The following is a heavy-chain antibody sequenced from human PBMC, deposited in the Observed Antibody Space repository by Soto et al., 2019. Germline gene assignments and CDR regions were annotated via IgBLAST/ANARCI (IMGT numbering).Heavy chain of an antibody. Sequence: QVQLQESGPGLVKPSETLSLTCTVSGGSISNYYWGWIRQPPGKGLEWIGYIYYSGSTNYNPSLQSRVTIPPDTSRNQFSLKLRSVTAADTAVYYCTRVLCISTSCYDLFDYWGQGTLVTVSS. V-gene: IGHV4-59*01. CDR1: GGSISNYY. CDR2: IYYSGST. CDR3: TRVLCISTSCYDLFDY. J-gene: IGHJ4*02. D-gene: IGHD2-2*01.